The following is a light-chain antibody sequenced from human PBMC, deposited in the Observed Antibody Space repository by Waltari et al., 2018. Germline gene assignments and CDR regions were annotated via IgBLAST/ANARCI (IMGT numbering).Light chain of an antibody. CDR2: EVN. CDR1: RSDVGGYNY. CDR3: SSYTSSTTLV. J-gene: IGLJ1*01. V-gene: IGLV2-14*01. Sequence: QSALTQPASVSGSPGQSITISCTGTRSDVGGYNYVSWYQHHPGNVPKLIISEVNNRPSGVSHRFSGSKSGNTASLSISGLQTEDEADYYCSSYTSSTTLVFGTGTKVTVL.